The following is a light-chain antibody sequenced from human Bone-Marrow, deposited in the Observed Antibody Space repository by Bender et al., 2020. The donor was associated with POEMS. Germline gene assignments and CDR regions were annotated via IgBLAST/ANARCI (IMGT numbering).Light chain of an antibody. CDR1: SSDIGIYNL. CDR2: DVT. V-gene: IGLV2-23*02. CDR3: CSYAVGRSYV. Sequence: QSVLTQPASVSGSPGQSITISCTGTSSDIGIYNLVSWYQQLPGKAPKLLIYDVTRRPSGVSNRFSGSKSGNTASLTISGLQADDEAEYYCCSYAVGRSYVFGTGTKVTVL. J-gene: IGLJ1*01.